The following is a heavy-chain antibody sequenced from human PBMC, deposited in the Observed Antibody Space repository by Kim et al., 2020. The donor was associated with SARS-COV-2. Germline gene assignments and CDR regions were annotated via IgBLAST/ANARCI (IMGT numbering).Heavy chain of an antibody. V-gene: IGHV3-48*02. Sequence: YADSVKGRFTISRDNAKNSLYLQMNSLRDEDTAVYYCVRDRRDGYYPFDYWGQGTLVTVSS. D-gene: IGHD1-26*01. J-gene: IGHJ4*02. CDR3: VRDRRDGYYPFDY.